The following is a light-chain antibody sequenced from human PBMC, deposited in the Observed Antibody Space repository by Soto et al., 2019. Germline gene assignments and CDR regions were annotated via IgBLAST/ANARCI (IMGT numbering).Light chain of an antibody. V-gene: IGKV1-5*03. CDR2: KAS. J-gene: IGKJ3*01. CDR3: QQYKSYST. CDR1: QGISTW. Sequence: DIKLTQSPSTLSASVGDRVTIYCRASQGISTWLAWYQQKPGKAPTLLIYKASSLESGVPSRFSSTGSGTEFTLTISSLQPDDFASYYCQQYKSYSTFGPGTKVDIK.